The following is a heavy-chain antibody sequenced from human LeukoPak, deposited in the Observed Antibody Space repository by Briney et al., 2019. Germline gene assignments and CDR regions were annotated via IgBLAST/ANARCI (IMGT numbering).Heavy chain of an antibody. CDR1: GYSLSELS. J-gene: IGHJ4*02. CDR2: FDPENGER. Sequence: GASVKVSCKVYGYSLSELSIYWVRQAPGKGLEWMGGFDPENGERVYEQKFQGRVTMTEDSTADTAYMEMSGLTSEDTAFYYCAIPWSETLSNWGQGTLVTVSS. V-gene: IGHV1-24*01. CDR3: AIPWSETLSN.